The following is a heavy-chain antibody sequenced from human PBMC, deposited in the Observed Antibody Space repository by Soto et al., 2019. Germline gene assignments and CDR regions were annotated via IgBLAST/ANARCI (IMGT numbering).Heavy chain of an antibody. CDR2: IDPSDSYT. V-gene: IGHV5-10-1*03. CDR1: GYSFTSYW. Sequence: EVQLVQSGAEVKKPGESLRISCKGSGYSFTSYWISWVRQMPGKGLEWMGRIDPSDSYTNYSPSFQGHVTISADKSISTAYLQWSSLKASDTAMYYCARRYYYDSGGYYESNDAFDIWGQGTMVTVSS. J-gene: IGHJ3*02. D-gene: IGHD3-22*01. CDR3: ARRYYYDSGGYYESNDAFDI.